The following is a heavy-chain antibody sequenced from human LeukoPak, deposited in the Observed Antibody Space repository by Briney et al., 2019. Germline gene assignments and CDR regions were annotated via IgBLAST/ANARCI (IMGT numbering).Heavy chain of an antibody. D-gene: IGHD3-22*01. CDR3: ARSSSVNYDSSGYSALDY. CDR1: GGSFSGYY. V-gene: IGHV4-34*01. CDR2: INHSGST. Sequence: SETLSLTCAVYGGSFSGYYWSWIRQPPGKGLEWIGEINHSGSTNYNPSLKSRVTISVDTSKNQFSLKLSSVTAADTAVYYCARSSSVNYDSSGYSALDYWGQGTVVTVSS. J-gene: IGHJ4*02.